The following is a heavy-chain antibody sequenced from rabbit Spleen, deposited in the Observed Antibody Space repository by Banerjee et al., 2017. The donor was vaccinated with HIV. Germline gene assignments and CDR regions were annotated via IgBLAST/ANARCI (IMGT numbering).Heavy chain of an antibody. V-gene: IGHV1S7*01. CDR3: VREVAGKFNL. Sequence: QLKETGGGLVQPGGSLKLSCKASGFDFSSYGVSWVRQAPGKGLEWIGYIDPIFGSTAYASWVNGRFTISSHNAQNTLYLQLNSLTAADTATYFCVREVAGKFNLWGPGTLVTVS. J-gene: IGHJ4*01. D-gene: IGHD4-1*01. CDR1: GFDFSSYG. CDR2: IDPIFGST.